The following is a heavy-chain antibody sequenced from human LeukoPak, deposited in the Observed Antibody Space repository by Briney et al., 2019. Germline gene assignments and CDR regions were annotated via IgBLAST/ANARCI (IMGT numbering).Heavy chain of an antibody. Sequence: GGSLRLSCAASGFTFSSHAMNWVRQAPGKGLEWVSGISLGGGTTYYADSVKGRFTISRDNSTNTLFLQMDSLRAEDTAIYYCAKDISGWLQSKNYFDCWVQGTLVTVSS. CDR2: ISLGGGTT. V-gene: IGHV3-23*01. CDR3: AKDISGWLQSKNYFDC. D-gene: IGHD5-24*01. CDR1: GFTFSSHA. J-gene: IGHJ4*02.